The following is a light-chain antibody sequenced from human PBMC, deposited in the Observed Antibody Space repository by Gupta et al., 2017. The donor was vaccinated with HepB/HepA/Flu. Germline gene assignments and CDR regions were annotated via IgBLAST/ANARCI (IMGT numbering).Light chain of an antibody. J-gene: IGLJ2*01. CDR2: EVT. Sequence: QSTLSQPASVSGSAGFSFPSCCPRTSSDIGDFGYVSWFQHHPGKAPKLLIYEVTNRPSGVSNRFSGSESGNTASLSISGLQAEDEADYYCSSYTGSNTVIFGGGTKLTVL. V-gene: IGLV2-14*01. CDR1: SSDIGDFGY. CDR3: SSYTGSNTVI.